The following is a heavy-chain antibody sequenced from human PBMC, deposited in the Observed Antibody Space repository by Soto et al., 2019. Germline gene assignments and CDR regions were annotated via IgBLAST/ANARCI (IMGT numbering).Heavy chain of an antibody. CDR3: ARGPGLTGTDY. CDR1: GGTFSSYT. J-gene: IGHJ4*02. V-gene: IGHV1-69*02. D-gene: IGHD1-20*01. CDR2: IIPILGIA. Sequence: QVQLVQSGAEVKKPGSSVKVSCKASGGTFSSYTISWVRQAPGQGLEWMGRIIPILGIANYAQKFQGRVTITADKSTSTAYMELSSLRSEDTAVYYCARGPGLTGTDYCGQGTLVTVSS.